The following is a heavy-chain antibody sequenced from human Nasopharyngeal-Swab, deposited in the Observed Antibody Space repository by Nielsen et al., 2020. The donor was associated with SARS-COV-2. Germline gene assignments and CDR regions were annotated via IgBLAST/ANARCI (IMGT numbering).Heavy chain of an antibody. J-gene: IGHJ6*02. CDR2: IYSGGST. V-gene: IGHV3-53*01. CDR1: GLTVRSNY. Sequence: GESLKISCAASGLTVRSNYMSWVRQAPGKGLEWVSVIYSGGSTYYADSVKGRFTISRDNSKNTLYLQMNSLRAEDTAVYYCARDLGDYGMDVWGQGTTVTVSS. CDR3: ARDLGDYGMDV.